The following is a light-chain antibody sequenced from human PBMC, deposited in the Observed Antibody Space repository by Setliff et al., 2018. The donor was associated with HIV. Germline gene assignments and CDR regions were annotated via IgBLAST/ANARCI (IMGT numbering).Light chain of an antibody. CDR3: CSYAGDTAFYV. CDR1: NSDVGSYNF. CDR2: EVN. J-gene: IGLJ1*01. V-gene: IGLV2-23*02. Sequence: QSALTQPASVSGSPGQSITISCTGTNSDVGSYNFVSWYQLHPGKAPKLMIYEVNNRPSGVSNRFSGSKSGNTASLTISGLQAEDEADYYCCSYAGDTAFYVFGIGTKGTVL.